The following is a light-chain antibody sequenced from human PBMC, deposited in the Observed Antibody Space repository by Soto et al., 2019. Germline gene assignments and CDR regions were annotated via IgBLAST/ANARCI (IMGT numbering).Light chain of an antibody. Sequence: DIVMTQTPLSSPVTLGQPASISCRSSQSLVHSDGNTYLSWLQQRPGQPPRLLISKVSNRFSGVPDRFSGSGAGTDFTLKISSVEPEDVGVYYCMQATHSPWAFGQGTKVEIK. J-gene: IGKJ1*01. CDR1: QSLVHSDGNTY. CDR3: MQATHSPWA. V-gene: IGKV2-24*01. CDR2: KVS.